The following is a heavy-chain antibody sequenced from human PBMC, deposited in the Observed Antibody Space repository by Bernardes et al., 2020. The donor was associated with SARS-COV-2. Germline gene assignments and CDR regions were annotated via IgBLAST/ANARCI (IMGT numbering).Heavy chain of an antibody. V-gene: IGHV3-30*18. CDR1: GFTFSSYG. J-gene: IGHJ1*01. CDR2: ISYDGSNK. Sequence: GSLRLSCAASGFTFSSYGMHWVRQAPGKGLEWVAVISYDGSNKYYADSVKGRFTISRDNSKNTLYLQMNSLRAEDTAVYYCAKGGIQPEYFQHWGQGTLVTVSS. CDR3: AKGGIQPEYFQH. D-gene: IGHD5-18*01.